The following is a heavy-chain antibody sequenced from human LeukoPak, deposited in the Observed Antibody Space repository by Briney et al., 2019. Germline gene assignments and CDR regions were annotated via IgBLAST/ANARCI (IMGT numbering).Heavy chain of an antibody. V-gene: IGHV4-31*03. CDR2: IYYSGST. CDR1: GGSISSGGYY. D-gene: IGHD3-16*02. J-gene: IGHJ4*02. Sequence: SETLSLTCTVSGGSISSGGYYWSWIRQHPGKGLEWIGYIYYSGSTYYNPSLKSRVTISVDTSKNQFSLKLSSVTAADTAVYYCARVGYVWGSYRYTFDYWGQGTLVTVSS. CDR3: ARVGYVWGSYRYTFDY.